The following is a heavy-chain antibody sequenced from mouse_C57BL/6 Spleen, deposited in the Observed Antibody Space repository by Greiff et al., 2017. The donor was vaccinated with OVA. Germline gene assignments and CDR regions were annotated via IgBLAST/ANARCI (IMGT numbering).Heavy chain of an antibody. D-gene: IGHD1-1*01. Sequence: DVMLVESGGDLVKPGGSLKLSCAASGFTFSSYGMSWVRQTPDKRLEWVATISSGGSYTYYPDSVKGRFTISRDNAKNTLYLQMSSLKSEDTAMYYCARHNYGSLFAYWGQGTLVTVSA. J-gene: IGHJ3*01. CDR3: ARHNYGSLFAY. CDR2: ISSGGSYT. V-gene: IGHV5-6*02. CDR1: GFTFSSYG.